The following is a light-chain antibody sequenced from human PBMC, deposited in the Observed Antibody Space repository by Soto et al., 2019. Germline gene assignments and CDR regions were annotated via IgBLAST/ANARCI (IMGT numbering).Light chain of an antibody. CDR3: QQYATSPLT. J-gene: IGKJ4*01. V-gene: IGKV3-20*01. Sequence: EIVLTQSPGTLSLSPGERATLSCRASQSVRSTYLAWYQQKPGQAPRLLIYGASSRATGIPDRFSGSGSGTDFTLTSSRREPEDFAVYYCQQYATSPLTFGGGTKVEIK. CDR2: GAS. CDR1: QSVRSTY.